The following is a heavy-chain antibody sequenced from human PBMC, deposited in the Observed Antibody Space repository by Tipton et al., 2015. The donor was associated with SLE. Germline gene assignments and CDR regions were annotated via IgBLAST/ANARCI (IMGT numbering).Heavy chain of an antibody. CDR1: GGSINNYY. CDR3: ARDKYCTGGSCFDWYFDV. Sequence: TLSLTCTVSGGSINNYYWSWIRQPPGKGLEWIGYIYSSGSTNYNPSLKSRATISVDTSENQFSLKLSSVSAADTAVYYCARDKYCTGGSCFDWYFDVWGRGTLVTVSS. D-gene: IGHD2-15*01. J-gene: IGHJ2*01. V-gene: IGHV4-4*08. CDR2: IYSSGST.